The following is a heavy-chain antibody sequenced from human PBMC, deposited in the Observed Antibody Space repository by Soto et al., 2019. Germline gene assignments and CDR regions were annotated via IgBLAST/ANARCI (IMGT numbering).Heavy chain of an antibody. CDR1: GYTFTSYC. CDR3: ARDLGSITMIVVVPNFDY. J-gene: IGHJ4*02. D-gene: IGHD3-22*01. CDR2: ISAYNGNT. V-gene: IGHV1-18*04. Sequence: GSVRCSWTSSGYTFTSYCIRWVRQSRTQWLEWMGWISAYNGNTNYAQKLQGRVTMTTDTSTSTAYMELRSLRSDDTAVYYCARDLGSITMIVVVPNFDYWGQGTLVTVSS.